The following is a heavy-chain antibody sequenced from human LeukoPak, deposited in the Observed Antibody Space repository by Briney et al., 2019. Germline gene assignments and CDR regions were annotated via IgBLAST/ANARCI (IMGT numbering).Heavy chain of an antibody. CDR3: ATRDGYNYNWFDP. CDR2: INHSGST. D-gene: IGHD5-24*01. Sequence: PSETLSLTCAVYGGSFSGYYWSWIRQPPGKGLEWIGEINHSGSTNYNPSLKSRVTISVDTSKNQFSLKLSSVTAADTAVYYCATRDGYNYNWFDPWGQGTLVTVSS. CDR1: GGSFSGYY. V-gene: IGHV4-34*01. J-gene: IGHJ5*02.